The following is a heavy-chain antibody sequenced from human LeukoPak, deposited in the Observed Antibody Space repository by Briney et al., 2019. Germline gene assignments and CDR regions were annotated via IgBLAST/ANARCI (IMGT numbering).Heavy chain of an antibody. Sequence: PGGSLRLSCAASGFTFSTYAITWVRQGPGKGLEWVSAIRPDGDRTYYANSVRGRFTISRDNSKDTVYLQINGLRVEDTAVYYCAREQSGTRGWYTVNYWGQGTLVTVSS. CDR3: AREQSGTRGWYTVNY. D-gene: IGHD6-19*01. V-gene: IGHV3-23*01. J-gene: IGHJ4*02. CDR2: IRPDGDRT. CDR1: GFTFSTYA.